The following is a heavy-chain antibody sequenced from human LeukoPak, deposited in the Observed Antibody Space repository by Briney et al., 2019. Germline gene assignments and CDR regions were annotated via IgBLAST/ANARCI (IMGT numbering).Heavy chain of an antibody. Sequence: SETLSLTCSVSGYSISSAYYWGWIRPPPGKGLEWIGSIYHSGSTNYNPSLKSRVTISVDTSKNQFSLKLSSVTAADTAVYYCARTGAAGLDYWGQGTLVTVSS. CDR2: IYHSGST. D-gene: IGHD6-13*01. J-gene: IGHJ4*02. CDR3: ARTGAAGLDY. CDR1: GYSISSAYY. V-gene: IGHV4-38-2*02.